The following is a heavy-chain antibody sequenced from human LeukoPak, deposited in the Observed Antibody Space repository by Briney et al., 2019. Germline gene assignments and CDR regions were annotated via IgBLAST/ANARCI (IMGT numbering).Heavy chain of an antibody. CDR3: ARTDSPRYYYYGMDV. CDR1: GGTFSSYA. Sequence: ASVKVSCKASGGTFSSYAISWVRQAPGQGLEWMGWISAYNGNTNYAQKLQGRVTMTTDTSTSTAYMELRSLRSDDTAVYYCARTDSPRYYYYGMDVWGQGTMVTVSS. CDR2: ISAYNGNT. V-gene: IGHV1-18*01. J-gene: IGHJ6*02. D-gene: IGHD3/OR15-3a*01.